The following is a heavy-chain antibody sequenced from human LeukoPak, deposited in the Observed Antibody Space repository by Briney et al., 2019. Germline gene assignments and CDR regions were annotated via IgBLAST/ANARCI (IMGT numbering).Heavy chain of an antibody. Sequence: SETLSLTCTVSGGSISSGDYYWSWIRQPPGKGLEWIGYIYYSGSTYYNPSLKSRVTISVDTSKNQFSLKLSSVTAADTAVYYCARSGYSGYDTIDYWGQGTLVTVSS. V-gene: IGHV4-30-4*01. CDR1: GGSISSGDYY. J-gene: IGHJ4*02. D-gene: IGHD5-12*01. CDR3: ARSGYSGYDTIDY. CDR2: IYYSGST.